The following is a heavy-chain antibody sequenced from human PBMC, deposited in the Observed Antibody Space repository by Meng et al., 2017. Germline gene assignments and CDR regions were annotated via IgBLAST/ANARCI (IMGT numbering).Heavy chain of an antibody. D-gene: IGHD4-23*01. V-gene: IGHV4-61*02. CDR3: ARAATVVTREYYYGLDV. J-gene: IGHJ6*02. CDR1: GGSISSGSYY. Sequence: SETLSLTCTVSGGSISSGSYYWSWIRQPAGKGLEWIGRIYTSGSTNYNPSLKSRVTISVDTSKNQFSLKLSSVTAADMAVYYCARAATVVTREYYYGLDVWGQGTTVTVSS. CDR2: IYTSGST.